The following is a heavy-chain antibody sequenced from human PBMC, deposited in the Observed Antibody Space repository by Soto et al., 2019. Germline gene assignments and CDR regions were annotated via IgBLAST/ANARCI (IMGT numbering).Heavy chain of an antibody. J-gene: IGHJ5*02. Sequence: ASVKVSCKASGYTFTSYGISWVRQAPGQGLEWMGWISADNGNTKYAQKFQGRVTITTDPSASTAYMELSSLRSEDTAVYYCARDLVVPAAISSGWFDPWGQGTLVTVSS. CDR3: ARDLVVPAAISSGWFDP. D-gene: IGHD2-2*01. CDR1: GYTFTSYG. CDR2: ISADNGNT. V-gene: IGHV1-18*01.